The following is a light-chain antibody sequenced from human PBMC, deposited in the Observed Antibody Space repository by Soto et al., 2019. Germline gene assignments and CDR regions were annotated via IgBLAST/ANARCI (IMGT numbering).Light chain of an antibody. CDR3: QQSYSGVT. Sequence: DIQMTQSPSSLSASVGDRVTITCRASQRISSYLNWYQQKPGKAPKLLIYAASSLQSGVPSRFSGSGSGTDFTLTISSLQPEDFATYYCQQSYSGVTFGQGTKLEIK. CDR2: AAS. V-gene: IGKV1-39*01. J-gene: IGKJ2*01. CDR1: QRISSY.